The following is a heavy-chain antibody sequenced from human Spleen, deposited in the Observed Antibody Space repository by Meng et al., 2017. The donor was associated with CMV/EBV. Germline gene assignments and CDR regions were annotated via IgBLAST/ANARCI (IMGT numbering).Heavy chain of an antibody. CDR1: NSAA. CDR2: TYYRSKWYN. D-gene: IGHD2-15*01. V-gene: IGHV6-1*01. Sequence: NSAAWNWIRQSPSRGLEWLGRTYYRSKWYNDYAVSVKSRITINPDTSKNQFSLQLNSVTPEDTAVYYCARAVYYCSGSNCYRYYFDYWGQGTLVTVSS. J-gene: IGHJ4*02. CDR3: ARAVYYCSGSNCYRYYFDY.